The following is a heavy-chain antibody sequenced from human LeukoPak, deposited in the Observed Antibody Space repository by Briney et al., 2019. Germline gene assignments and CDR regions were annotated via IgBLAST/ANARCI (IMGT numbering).Heavy chain of an antibody. J-gene: IGHJ6*02. V-gene: IGHV5-51*01. CDR3: ARQCSGGSCYNYYYYGMDV. CDR2: IYPGDSDT. CDR1: QYRFTSYW. D-gene: IGHD2-15*01. Sequence: GESLKISCKGSQYRFTSYWIGWMRQMPGKGLEWMGIIYPGDSDTRYSPSFQGQVTISADKSISTAYLQWSSLKASDTAMYYCARQCSGGSCYNYYYYGMDVWGQGTTVTVSS.